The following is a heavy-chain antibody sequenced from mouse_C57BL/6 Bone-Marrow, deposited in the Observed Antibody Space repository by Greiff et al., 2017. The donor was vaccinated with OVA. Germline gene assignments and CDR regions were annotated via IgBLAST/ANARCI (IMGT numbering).Heavy chain of an antibody. CDR1: GFTFTDYY. V-gene: IGHV1-36*01. J-gene: IGHJ1*03. D-gene: IGHD1-1*01. CDR3: ARDYGSKMRYFDV. CDR2: VYPYNGGT. Sequence: EVKLQESGPVLVKPGPSVKISCKASGFTFTDYYMHWVKQSHGKSLEWIGLVYPYNGGTSYNQKFKGKATLTVDTSSSTAYMELNSLTSEDSAVYYCARDYGSKMRYFDVWGTGTTVTVSS.